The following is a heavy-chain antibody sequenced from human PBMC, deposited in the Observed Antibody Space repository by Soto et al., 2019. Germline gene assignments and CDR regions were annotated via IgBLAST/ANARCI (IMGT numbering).Heavy chain of an antibody. CDR2: IYSDGTYS. V-gene: IGHV3-74*01. D-gene: IGHD3-10*01. CDR3: TRGPRPISTGTGAY. J-gene: IGHJ4*02. CDR1: GFIFKMYW. Sequence: GGSLRLSCAASGFIFKMYWMHWVRQSPGKGLVWISRIYSDGTYSDHADSVRGRFTISRDNVNDTLYLQMNNLRAEDSGLYYCTRGPRPISTGTGAYWGQGTQVTVSS.